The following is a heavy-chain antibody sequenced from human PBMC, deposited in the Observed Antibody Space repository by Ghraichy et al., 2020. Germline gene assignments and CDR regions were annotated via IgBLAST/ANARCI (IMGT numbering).Heavy chain of an antibody. CDR2: IYYSGST. Sequence: SETLSLTCTVSGGSISSYYWSWIRQPPGKGLEWIGYIYYSGSTNYNPSLKSRVTISVDTSKNQFSLKLSSVTAADTAVYYCAGHVLLWFGELWGFDYWGQGTLVTVSS. D-gene: IGHD3-10*01. CDR1: GGSISSYY. J-gene: IGHJ4*02. V-gene: IGHV4-59*01. CDR3: AGHVLLWFGELWGFDY.